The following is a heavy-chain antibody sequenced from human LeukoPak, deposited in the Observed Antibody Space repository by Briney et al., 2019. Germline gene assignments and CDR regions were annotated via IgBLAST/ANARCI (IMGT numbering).Heavy chain of an antibody. CDR3: ARIYARGSGGGDDY. CDR1: GDSINNKNFY. V-gene: IGHV4-39*07. J-gene: IGHJ4*02. D-gene: IGHD3-10*01. CDR2: IYYSGHT. Sequence: SETLSLTCTVYGDSINNKNFYWGWIRKPPGKDLEWIGSIYYSGHTYYNPSLKSRVTLSVDTSKNQFSLKLTSVTAADTAVYHCARIYARGSGGGDDYWGQGTLVTVSS.